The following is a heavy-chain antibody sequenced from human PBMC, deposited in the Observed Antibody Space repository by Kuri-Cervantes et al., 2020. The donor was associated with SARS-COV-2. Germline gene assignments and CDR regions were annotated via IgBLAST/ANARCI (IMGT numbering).Heavy chain of an antibody. J-gene: IGHJ4*02. CDR3: ARGSSPTALIDY. D-gene: IGHD6-13*01. CDR1: GGSISSGGYY. Sequence: GSLRLSCTVSGGSISSGGYYWSWIRQPPGKGLEWIGYIYYSGSTNHNPSLKSRVTISVDTSKNQFSLKLSSVTAADTAVYYCARGSSPTALIDYWGQGTLVTVSS. V-gene: IGHV4-61*08. CDR2: IYYSGST.